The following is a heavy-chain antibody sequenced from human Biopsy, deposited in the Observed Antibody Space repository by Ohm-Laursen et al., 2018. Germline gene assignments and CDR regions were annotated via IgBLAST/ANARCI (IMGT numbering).Heavy chain of an antibody. D-gene: IGHD3-16*01. V-gene: IGHV4-61*01. Sequence: SDTLSLTCRVSGDSVSSGSHHWSWIRQSPGNGLEWIGERSYSGSTGYSGSANDNPSHKSRINISADTSRNEFSLRLAFVTAADTAVYYWANFRVGGGGVGAWGQGTLVTVSS. J-gene: IGHJ5*02. CDR2: RSYSGSTGYSGSA. CDR1: GDSVSSGSHH. CDR3: ANFRVGGGGVGA.